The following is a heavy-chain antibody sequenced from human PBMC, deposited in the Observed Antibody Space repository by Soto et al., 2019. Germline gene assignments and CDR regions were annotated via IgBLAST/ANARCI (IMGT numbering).Heavy chain of an antibody. J-gene: IGHJ4*02. Sequence: PGGSLRLSCAASGFTFSSYSMNWVRQAPGKGLEWVSYISSSSSTIYYADSVKGRFTISRDNAKNTLYLQMNSLRVEYTAVYYCAKKVPGSNPLDSWGQGALVTVSS. D-gene: IGHD1-1*01. CDR2: ISSSSSTI. V-gene: IGHV3-48*01. CDR3: AKKVPGSNPLDS. CDR1: GFTFSSYS.